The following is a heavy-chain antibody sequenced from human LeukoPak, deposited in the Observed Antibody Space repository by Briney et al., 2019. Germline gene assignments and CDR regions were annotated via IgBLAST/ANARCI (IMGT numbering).Heavy chain of an antibody. CDR2: ISHSGST. V-gene: IGHV4-4*02. J-gene: IGHJ4*02. CDR3: ARDYMLGIVGATLVY. D-gene: IGHD1-26*01. Sequence: SGTLSLTCTVSGDSISSHKWWWCWVRQPPGKGLEWIGEISHSGSTSYNPSLKSRVTIAADMSKNQFSLRLSSVTAADTAVYYCARDYMLGIVGATLVYWGQGTLVTVSS. CDR1: GDSISSHKW.